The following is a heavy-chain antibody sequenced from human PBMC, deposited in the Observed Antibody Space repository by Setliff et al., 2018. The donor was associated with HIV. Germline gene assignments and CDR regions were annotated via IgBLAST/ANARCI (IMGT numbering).Heavy chain of an antibody. Sequence: HPGGSLRLSCAASGFTFDDYAMHWVRQVPGKGLEWVSGITWNSADLGYADSVKGRFTVSRDNAKNTVYLQMNSLRADETGFYYCARGDGGLDSWGQGTLVTVS. CDR1: GFTFDDYA. CDR2: ITWNSADL. V-gene: IGHV3-9*01. J-gene: IGHJ4*02. CDR3: ARGDGGLDS. D-gene: IGHD3-3*01.